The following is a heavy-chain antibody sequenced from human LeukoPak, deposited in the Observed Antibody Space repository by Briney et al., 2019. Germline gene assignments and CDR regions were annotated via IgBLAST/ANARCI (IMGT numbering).Heavy chain of an antibody. D-gene: IGHD3-22*01. CDR3: AKGADYGSSGYYPPEDY. J-gene: IGHJ4*02. CDR2: IRYDGSNK. Sequence: GGSLRLSCAASGFTFSSYGMHWVRQAPGKGLEWVAFIRYDGSNKYYADSVKGRFTISRDNSKNTLYLQMNSLRAEDTAVYYCAKGADYGSSGYYPPEDYWGQGTLVTVSS. V-gene: IGHV3-30*02. CDR1: GFTFSSYG.